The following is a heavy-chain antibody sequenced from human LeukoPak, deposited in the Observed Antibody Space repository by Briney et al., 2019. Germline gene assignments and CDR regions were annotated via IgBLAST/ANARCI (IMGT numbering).Heavy chain of an antibody. CDR2: ISRSSIYI. CDR1: GFTFSSYN. D-gene: IGHD3-10*01. Sequence: GGSLRLSCAPSGFTFSSYNMNWVRQAPGKGLEWVSSISRSSIYIYYADSVKGRFTISRDNAENSLSLQMNSLRAEDTAVYYCARDSGDGSGTYYPYGMDVWGQGTTVTVSS. CDR3: ARDSGDGSGTYYPYGMDV. J-gene: IGHJ6*02. V-gene: IGHV3-21*01.